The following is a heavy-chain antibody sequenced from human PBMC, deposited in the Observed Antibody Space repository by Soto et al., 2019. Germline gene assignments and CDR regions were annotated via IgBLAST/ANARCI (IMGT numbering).Heavy chain of an antibody. CDR2: MNPNSGNT. CDR1: GYTFTSYD. Sequence: QVQLVQSGAEVKKPGASVKVSCKASGYTFTSYDINWVRQATGQGLEWMGWMNPNSGNTGYAQKYQGRVTMARTTSISTAYMELSSLRSEDTAVYYCAREHSSSWRFDYWGQGTLVTVSS. V-gene: IGHV1-8*01. J-gene: IGHJ4*02. CDR3: AREHSSSWRFDY. D-gene: IGHD6-13*01.